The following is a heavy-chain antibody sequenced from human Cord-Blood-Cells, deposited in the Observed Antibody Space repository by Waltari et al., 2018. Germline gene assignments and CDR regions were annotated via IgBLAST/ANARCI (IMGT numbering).Heavy chain of an antibody. Sequence: QVQLVQSGAEVKKPGSSVKVSCKASGGTFSSYAIRWVRQAPGQGLEWMGGIIPILGIANYAQKFQGRVTITADESTSTAYMELSSLRSEDTAVYYCARGGYCSSTSCPYYFDYWGQGTLVTVSS. J-gene: IGHJ4*02. V-gene: IGHV1-69*04. D-gene: IGHD2-2*01. CDR1: GGTFSSYA. CDR2: IIPILGIA. CDR3: ARGGYCSSTSCPYYFDY.